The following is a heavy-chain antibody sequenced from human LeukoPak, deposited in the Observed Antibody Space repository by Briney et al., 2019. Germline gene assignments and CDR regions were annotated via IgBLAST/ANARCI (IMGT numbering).Heavy chain of an antibody. CDR2: ICYSDNII. V-gene: IGHV3-48*03. CDR1: GFTFSSYE. Sequence: GGSLRLSCAASGFTFSSYEMNWLRPAPGKGLEWISYICYSDNIIHYPDSVKGRFTISRDNAKNSLYLQMNRMRAEETDVYDCASCRKAVFHGSGYHFFHSWGQGTLVTVSS. J-gene: IGHJ5*01. CDR3: ASCRKAVFHGSGYHFFHS. D-gene: IGHD3-10*01.